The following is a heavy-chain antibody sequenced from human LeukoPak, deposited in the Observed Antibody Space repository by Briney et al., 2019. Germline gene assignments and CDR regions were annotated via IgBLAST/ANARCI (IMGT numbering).Heavy chain of an antibody. V-gene: IGHV5-51*01. CDR3: ARGIYYYDSSGYYGDAFDI. CDR2: IYPGDSDT. D-gene: IGHD3-22*01. J-gene: IGHJ3*02. Sequence: GESLKISCKGSGYSFTSYWIGWVRQMPGKGLEWMGIIYPGDSDTRYSPSFQGQANISADKSISTAYLQWSSLKASDTAMYYCARGIYYYDSSGYYGDAFDIWGQGTMVTVSS. CDR1: GYSFTSYW.